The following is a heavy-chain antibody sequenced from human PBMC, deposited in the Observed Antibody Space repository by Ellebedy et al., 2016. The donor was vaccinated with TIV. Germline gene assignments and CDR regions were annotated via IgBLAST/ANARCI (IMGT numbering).Heavy chain of an antibody. J-gene: IGHJ6*02. CDR1: VRTFSSYA. CDR3: ARNRIVATIDYYYGMDV. CDR2: IIPIFGTA. Sequence: SVKVSXXASVRTFSSYAISWVRQAPGQGLEWMGGIIPIFGTANYAQKFQGRVTITADESTSTAYMELSSLRSEDTAVYYCARNRIVATIDYYYGMDVWGQGTTVTVSS. V-gene: IGHV1-69*13. D-gene: IGHD5-12*01.